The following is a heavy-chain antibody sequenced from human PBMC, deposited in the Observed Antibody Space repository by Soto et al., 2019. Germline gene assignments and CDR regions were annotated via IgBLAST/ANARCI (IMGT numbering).Heavy chain of an antibody. Sequence: VKVSCKASGYTFTSYGISWVRQAPGQGLEWMGWISAYNGNTNYAQKLQGRVTMTTDTSTSTAYMELRSLRSDDTAVYYCARDVPDYYDSSGTFDYWGQGTLVTVSS. CDR1: GYTFTSYG. J-gene: IGHJ4*02. CDR3: ARDVPDYYDSSGTFDY. D-gene: IGHD3-22*01. V-gene: IGHV1-18*01. CDR2: ISAYNGNT.